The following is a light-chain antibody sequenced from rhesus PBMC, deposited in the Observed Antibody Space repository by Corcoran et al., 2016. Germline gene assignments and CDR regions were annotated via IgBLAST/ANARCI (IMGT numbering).Light chain of an antibody. CDR3: LRYSSSLT. V-gene: IGKV1-22*01. CDR1: QSISSW. CDR2: KAS. Sequence: DIQMTQSPSSLSASVGDTVTITCRASQSISSWVDWYQQKPGKAPNLLIYKASSLHSGVPSRFSGSGSGTDFTLTISILQPEDFATYYCLRYSSSLTFGGGTKVEIK. J-gene: IGKJ4*01.